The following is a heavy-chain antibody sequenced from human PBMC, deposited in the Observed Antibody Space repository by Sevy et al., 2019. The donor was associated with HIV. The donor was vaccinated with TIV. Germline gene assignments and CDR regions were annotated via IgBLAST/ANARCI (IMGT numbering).Heavy chain of an antibody. V-gene: IGHV4-59*01. CDR1: GGSISSYY. CDR3: AREGTAVALDY. CDR2: IYYSGST. Sequence: SETLSLTCTVSGGSISSYYWSWIRQPPGKGLEWIGYIYYSGSTNYNPSLKSRVTISVDTSKNQFSLKLSSVTAADTAVYYCAREGTAVALDYWGQRTLVTVSS. D-gene: IGHD6-19*01. J-gene: IGHJ4*02.